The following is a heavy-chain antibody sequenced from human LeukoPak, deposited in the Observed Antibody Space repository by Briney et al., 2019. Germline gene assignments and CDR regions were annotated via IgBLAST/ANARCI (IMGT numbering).Heavy chain of an antibody. CDR2: IYTSGST. V-gene: IGHV4-4*07. D-gene: IGHD3-10*01. Sequence: SETLSLTCTVSGGSISSYYWSWIRQPAGKGLEWIGRIYTSGSTNYNPSLKSRVTMSVDTSKNQFSLKLSSVTAADTAVYFCVARVEWGIYGSGRPDTFDIWGQGTMVTVSS. J-gene: IGHJ3*02. CDR3: VARVEWGIYGSGRPDTFDI. CDR1: GGSISSYY.